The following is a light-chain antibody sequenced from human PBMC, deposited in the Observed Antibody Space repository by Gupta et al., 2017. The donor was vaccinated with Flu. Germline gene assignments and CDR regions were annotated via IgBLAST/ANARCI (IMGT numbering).Light chain of an antibody. Sequence: SYVLTQPPSVSVAPGQTARMTCGGNNIGSKSVHWYQQKPGQAPVLVVYNDIDRPSGIPGRFSDSNSGNTATLTISRGEAGEEADYYCQVGESSSDHVFGTGTKFTVL. J-gene: IGLJ1*01. CDR3: QVGESSSDHV. CDR1: NIGSKS. CDR2: NDI. V-gene: IGLV3-21*02.